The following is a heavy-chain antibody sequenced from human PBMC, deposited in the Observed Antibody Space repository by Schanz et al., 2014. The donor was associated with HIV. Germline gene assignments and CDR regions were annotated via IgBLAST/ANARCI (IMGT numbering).Heavy chain of an antibody. CDR3: AKGGRDILSYYGMDV. CDR1: GFTFSSLG. J-gene: IGHJ6*02. V-gene: IGHV3-33*06. CDR2: IWYDGSNK. Sequence: VQLLESGGGLVQPGGSLRLSCAASGFTFSSLGMSWVRQAPGKGLEWVALIWYDGSNKYYADSVEGRFTISRDNSKNTIYLQMNSLRAEDTAVYYCAKGGRDILSYYGMDVWGQGTTVTVSS. D-gene: IGHD2-15*01.